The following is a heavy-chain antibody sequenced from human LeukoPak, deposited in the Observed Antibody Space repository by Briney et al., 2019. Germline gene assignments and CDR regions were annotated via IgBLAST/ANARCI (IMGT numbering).Heavy chain of an antibody. V-gene: IGHV4-34*01. CDR2: INHSGST. CDR1: GGSFSGYY. Sequence: SETLSLTCAVYGGSFSGYYWSWIRQPPGKGLEWIGEINHSGSTNYNPSLKSRVTLSVDTSKNQFSLKLSSVTAADTAVYYCARARQGTVTIRMRVFYFDYWGQGTLVTVSS. J-gene: IGHJ4*02. CDR3: ARARQGTVTIRMRVFYFDY. D-gene: IGHD4-17*01.